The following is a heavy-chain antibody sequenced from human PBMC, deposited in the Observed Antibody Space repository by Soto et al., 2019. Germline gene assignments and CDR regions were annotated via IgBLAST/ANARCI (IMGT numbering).Heavy chain of an antibody. Sequence: SETLSLTCTVSGGSISSSSYYWGWIRQPPGKGLEWIGSIYYSGSTYYNPSLKSRVTISVDTSKNQFSLKLSSVTAADTAVYYCARLSPGDLPFDPWGQGTLVTVSS. D-gene: IGHD2-21*01. CDR3: ARLSPGDLPFDP. J-gene: IGHJ5*02. CDR2: IYYSGST. CDR1: GGSISSSSYY. V-gene: IGHV4-39*01.